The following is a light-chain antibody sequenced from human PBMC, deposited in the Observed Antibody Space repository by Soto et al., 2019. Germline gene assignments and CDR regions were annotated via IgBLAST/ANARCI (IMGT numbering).Light chain of an antibody. V-gene: IGLV2-14*01. J-gene: IGLJ1*01. CDR2: DVT. CDR1: SSDVGGYNY. Sequence: QSALTQPASVSGSPGQSITISCTGTSSDVGGYNYVSWYQQYPGKAPKLMIYDVTNRPSGVSNRFSGSKSGNTASLTISGLQAEDEADYYCGTWDTSLRAGEVFGTGTKVTVL. CDR3: GTWDTSLRAGEV.